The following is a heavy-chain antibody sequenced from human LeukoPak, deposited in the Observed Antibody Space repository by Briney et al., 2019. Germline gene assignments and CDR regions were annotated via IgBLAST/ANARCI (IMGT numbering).Heavy chain of an antibody. CDR2: IGDSGRST. CDR3: GRHYDY. V-gene: IGHV3-11*03. CDR1: GFIFSDYY. J-gene: IGHJ4*02. Sequence: GGSLRLSCAASGFIFSDYYMSWIRQAPGKGLEWLSYIGDSGRSTNYADSVKGRFTTSRDNAKNLLYLQMNSLRAEDTAVYYCGRHYDYWGQGTLVTVSS.